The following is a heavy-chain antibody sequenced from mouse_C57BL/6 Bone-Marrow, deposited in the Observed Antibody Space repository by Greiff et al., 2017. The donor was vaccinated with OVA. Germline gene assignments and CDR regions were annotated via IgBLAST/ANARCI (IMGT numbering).Heavy chain of an antibody. CDR1: GYTFTSYW. J-gene: IGHJ3*01. V-gene: IGHV1-64*01. Sequence: VQLQQPGAELVKPGASVKLSCKASGYTFTSYWMHWVKQRPGQGLEWIGMIHPNSGSTNYNEKFKSKATLTVDKSSSTAYMQLSSLTSEDSAVYYCARDYSKRWFAYWGQGTLVTVSA. D-gene: IGHD2-5*01. CDR2: IHPNSGST. CDR3: ARDYSKRWFAY.